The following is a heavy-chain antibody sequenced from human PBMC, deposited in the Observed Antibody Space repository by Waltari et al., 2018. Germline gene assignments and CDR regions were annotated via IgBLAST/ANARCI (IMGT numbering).Heavy chain of an antibody. J-gene: IGHJ3*02. CDR3: AREGDTAMGTGAFDI. D-gene: IGHD5-18*01. V-gene: IGHV3-53*02. CDR2: IYSGGST. CDR1: GFTVSSNY. Sequence: EVQLVETGGGLIQPGGSLRLSCAASGFTVSSNYMSWVRQAPGKGLEWVSVIYSGGSTYYADSVKGRFTISRDNSKNTLYLQMNSLRAEDTAVYYCAREGDTAMGTGAFDIWGQGTMVTVSS.